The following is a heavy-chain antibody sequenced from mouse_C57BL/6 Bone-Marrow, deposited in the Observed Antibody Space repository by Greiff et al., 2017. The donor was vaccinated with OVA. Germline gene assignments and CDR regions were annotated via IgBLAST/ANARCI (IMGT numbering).Heavy chain of an antibody. CDR1: GYTFTSYW. CDR3: ARNGYYLYAMDY. V-gene: IGHV1-50*01. J-gene: IGHJ4*01. CDR2: IDPSDSYT. Sequence: QVQLKQPGAELVKPGASVKLSCKASGYTFTSYWMQWVKQRPGQGLEWIGEIDPSDSYTNYNQKFKGKATLTVDTSSSTAYMQLSSLTSEDSAVYYCARNGYYLYAMDYWGQGTSVTVSS. D-gene: IGHD2-3*01.